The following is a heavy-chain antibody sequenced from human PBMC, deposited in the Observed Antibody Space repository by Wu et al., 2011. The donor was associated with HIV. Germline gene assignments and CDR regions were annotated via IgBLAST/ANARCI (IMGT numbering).Heavy chain of an antibody. J-gene: IGHJ4*02. D-gene: IGHD5-12*01. CDR1: GYTFSSYG. CDR2: ISTYNGNT. V-gene: IGHV1-18*01. CDR3: ARDPPGYPYFFDY. Sequence: QVQLVQSGAEVKKPGASVKVSCKVSGYTFSSYGISWVRQAPGQGLEWMAWISTYNGNTNYAQNFQGRVTMTTGTSTSTAYMELRSLRSDDTAVYFCARDPPGYPYFFDYWGQGTLVTVSS.